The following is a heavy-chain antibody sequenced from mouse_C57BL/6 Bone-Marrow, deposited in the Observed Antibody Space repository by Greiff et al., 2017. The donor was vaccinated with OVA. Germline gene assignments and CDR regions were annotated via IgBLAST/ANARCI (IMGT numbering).Heavy chain of an antibody. CDR1: GYTFTSYW. D-gene: IGHD2-3*01. CDR2: IDPSDSYT. V-gene: IGHV1-50*01. CDR3: ARTEVYDGYYHY. Sequence: QVHVKQPGAELVKPGASVKLSCKASGYTFTSYWMQWVKQRPGQGLEWIGEIDPSDSYTNYNQKFKGKATLTVDTSSSTAYMQLSSLTSEDSAVYYCARTEVYDGYYHYWGQGTTLTVSS. J-gene: IGHJ2*01.